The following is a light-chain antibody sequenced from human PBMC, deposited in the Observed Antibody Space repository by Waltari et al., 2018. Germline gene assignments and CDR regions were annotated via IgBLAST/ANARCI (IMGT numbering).Light chain of an antibody. CDR1: QSVSRA. J-gene: IGKJ1*01. Sequence: EIVLTQSPGTLSLSLGERATVSCRASQSVSRALAWYQQEPGQAPRLLIYGASTRATGIPDRFSGSCSGTDFSLTISRLEPDDXXVYYCQHYLRLPVTFGQGTTVEI. V-gene: IGKV3-20*01. CDR3: QHYLRLPVT. CDR2: GAS.